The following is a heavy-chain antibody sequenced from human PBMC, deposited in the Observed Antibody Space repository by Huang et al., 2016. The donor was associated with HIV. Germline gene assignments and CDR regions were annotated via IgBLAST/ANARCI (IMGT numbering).Heavy chain of an antibody. CDR2: DYYNGYT. CDR3: ARDETYGDLDY. Sequence: QVQLHESGPGLVKPSETLSLNCTVSGASIGAHYCSWIRQPPGKGLEWIGNDYYNGYTNDNPALKSRVTISVDRSKNQFSLKLTSVTAADTAVYYCARDETYGDLDYWGQGTLVTVSS. J-gene: IGHJ4*02. V-gene: IGHV4-59*11. D-gene: IGHD4-17*01. CDR1: GASIGAHY.